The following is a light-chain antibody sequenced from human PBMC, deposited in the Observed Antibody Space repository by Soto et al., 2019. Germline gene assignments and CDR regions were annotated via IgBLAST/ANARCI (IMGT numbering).Light chain of an antibody. Sequence: QSALTQPPSASGSPGQSVTISCTGTSSDVGAYDYVSWYQQHPGKAPKLMIYEINKRPSGVPDRFSGSKSGNTASLTVSGLQTEDEADYYCGSHAGNSNLVFGGGTKVTVL. CDR3: GSHAGNSNLV. V-gene: IGLV2-8*01. J-gene: IGLJ3*02. CDR1: SSDVGAYDY. CDR2: EIN.